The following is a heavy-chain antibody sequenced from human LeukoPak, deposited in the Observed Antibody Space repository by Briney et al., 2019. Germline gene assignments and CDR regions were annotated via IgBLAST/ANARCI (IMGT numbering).Heavy chain of an antibody. CDR1: GYTFNDYY. J-gene: IGHJ4*02. Sequence: ASVKVSCKASGYTFNDYYIHWVRQAPGQGLEWMGWINPKSGGTNYAQKFQGRVTMTRDTSISTVYMELSRLRSDDRAVHYCARIGGRGYSYGTFDYWGQGTLVTVSS. CDR2: INPKSGGT. CDR3: ARIGGRGYSYGTFDY. D-gene: IGHD5-18*01. V-gene: IGHV1-2*02.